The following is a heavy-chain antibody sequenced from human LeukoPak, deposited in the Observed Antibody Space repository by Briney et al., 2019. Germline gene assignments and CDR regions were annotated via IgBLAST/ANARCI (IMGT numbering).Heavy chain of an antibody. CDR3: ARGPSTIFGVVIIRGYFDY. CDR2: IYYSGST. J-gene: IGHJ4*02. D-gene: IGHD3-3*01. Sequence: PSETLSLTCTVSGGSISSYYWSWIRQPPGKGLEWIGYIYYSGSTNYNPSLKSRVTISVDTSKNQFSLKLSSVTAADTAVYYCARGPSTIFGVVIIRGYFDYWGQGTLVTVSS. V-gene: IGHV4-59*12. CDR1: GGSISSYY.